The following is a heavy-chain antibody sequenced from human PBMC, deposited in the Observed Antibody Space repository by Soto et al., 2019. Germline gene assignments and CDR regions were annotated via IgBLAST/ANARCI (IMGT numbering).Heavy chain of an antibody. Sequence: QVQLVQSGAEVKKPGSSVKVSCKASGGTFSRYSITWVRQAPGHGLEWIGRIIPFFVIPSYAQKFHGRVTITADESTSTAYMELSSLRSDDTAVYYCAREDRDRETGLVPAAIDGMDVWGQGTTVTVSS. V-gene: IGHV1-69*08. CDR1: GGTFSRYS. J-gene: IGHJ6*02. D-gene: IGHD2-2*01. CDR3: AREDRDRETGLVPAAIDGMDV. CDR2: IIPFFVIP.